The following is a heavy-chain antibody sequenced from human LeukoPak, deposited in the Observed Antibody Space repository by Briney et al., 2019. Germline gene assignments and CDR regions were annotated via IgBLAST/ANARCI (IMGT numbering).Heavy chain of an antibody. CDR1: GFTFGDYA. CDR2: IGWNSGTI. D-gene: IGHD5-24*01. Sequence: PGRSLRLSCAASGFTFGDYAMHWVRQAQGKGLEWVSGIGWNSGTIDYADSVKGRFTISRDNAKNSLYLQMNSLRAEDTAVYYCARAREMATIRGAFDIWGQGTMVTVSS. V-gene: IGHV3-9*01. CDR3: ARAREMATIRGAFDI. J-gene: IGHJ3*02.